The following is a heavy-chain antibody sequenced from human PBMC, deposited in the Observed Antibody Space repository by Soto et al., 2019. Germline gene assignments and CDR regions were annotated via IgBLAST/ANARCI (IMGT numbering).Heavy chain of an antibody. CDR2: INWNGGST. CDR1: GFTFDDYG. CDR3: ARGPHYSSSWYYFDY. V-gene: IGHV3-20*04. Sequence: VQLVESGGGVVRPGGSLRLSCAASGFTFDDYGMTWVRQAPGKGLEWVSRINWNGGSTGYADSVKGRFTISRDNAKNSLYLQMNSLRAEDTALYYCARGPHYSSSWYYFDYWGQGTLVTVSS. J-gene: IGHJ4*02. D-gene: IGHD6-13*01.